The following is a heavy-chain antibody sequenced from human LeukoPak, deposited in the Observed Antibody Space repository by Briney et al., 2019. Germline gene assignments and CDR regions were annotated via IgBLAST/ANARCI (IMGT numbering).Heavy chain of an antibody. Sequence: PGGSLRLSCTASGFTFCDYAMSWVRQAPGKGLEWVGFIRSKAYGGTTEYAASVKGRFTISRDDSKSIAYLQMNSLKTEDTAVYYCTRDRRRYFDYWGQGTLVTVSS. V-gene: IGHV3-49*04. CDR2: IRSKAYGGTT. J-gene: IGHJ4*02. CDR3: TRDRRRYFDY. CDR1: GFTFCDYA.